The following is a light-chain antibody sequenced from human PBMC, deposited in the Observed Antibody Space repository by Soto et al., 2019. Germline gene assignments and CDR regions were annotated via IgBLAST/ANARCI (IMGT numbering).Light chain of an antibody. V-gene: IGKV3-15*01. CDR1: QSVSSN. CDR2: GAS. CDR3: QQYNNWPPWT. Sequence: EIVMTQSPATLSVSPGERATLSCRASQSVSSNLAWYQQKPGQAPRHLIYGASTRATVIPARFSGSGSGTEFTLTISSLQSEDFAVYYCQQYNNWPPWTFGQGTKVEIK. J-gene: IGKJ1*01.